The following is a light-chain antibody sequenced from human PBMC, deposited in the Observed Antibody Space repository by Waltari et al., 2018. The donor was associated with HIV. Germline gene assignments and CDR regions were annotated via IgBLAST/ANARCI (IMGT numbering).Light chain of an antibody. CDR3: SSYTSSSTWV. J-gene: IGLJ3*02. V-gene: IGLV2-14*01. CDR1: SSHVGGYNY. CDR2: DVS. Sequence: QSALTQPASVSGSPGQSITISCTGTSSHVGGYNYVSWYQQHPGKAPQLMIYDVSNRPSGVSNRFSGSKSGNTASLTISGLRAEDEADYYCSSYTSSSTWVFGGGTKLTVL.